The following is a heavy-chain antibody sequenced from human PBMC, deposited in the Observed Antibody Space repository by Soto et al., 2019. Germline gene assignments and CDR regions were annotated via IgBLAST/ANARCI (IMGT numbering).Heavy chain of an antibody. CDR1: GGSINSDSYY. D-gene: IGHD4-17*01. J-gene: IGHJ3*02. V-gene: IGHV4-31*03. CDR3: ARFHDSGDLFAFDI. Sequence: QVHLQESGPGLEKPSQTLSLTCNVSGGSINSDSYYWTWIRQHPGKGLEWSGYIYYRGSTYYNPSLKRRVTISADTSKNQFSLKLYSVTAADPAVYYCARFHDSGDLFAFDIWGQGTMVTVSS. CDR2: IYYRGST.